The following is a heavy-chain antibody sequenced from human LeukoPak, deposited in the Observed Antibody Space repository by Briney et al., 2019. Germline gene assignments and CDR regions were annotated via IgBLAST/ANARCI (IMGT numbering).Heavy chain of an antibody. CDR2: IRSKADNYAT. D-gene: IGHD3-10*01. CDR1: GFTFSDSA. V-gene: IGHV3-73*01. Sequence: GGSLRLSCAASGFTFSDSAMHWVRQASGKGLEWVGRIRSKADNYATEYGASVKGRFTISRDNSKNTLYLQMNSLRAEDTAVYYCAKEGYYGSGSFDYWGQGTLVTVSS. CDR3: AKEGYYGSGSFDY. J-gene: IGHJ4*02.